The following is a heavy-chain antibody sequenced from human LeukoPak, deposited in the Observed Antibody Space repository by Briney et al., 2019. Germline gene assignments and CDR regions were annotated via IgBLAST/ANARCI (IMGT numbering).Heavy chain of an antibody. CDR3: ARDGDNWNYYYYYYYYMYV. D-gene: IGHD1-7*01. J-gene: IGHJ6*03. V-gene: IGHV1-46*01. CDR2: INPSGGST. Sequence: ASVKVSCKASGYTFTSYYMHWVRRAPGQGLEWMGIINPSGGSTSYAQKFQGRVTMTRDMSTGTVYMELSSLRSEDTAVYYCARDGDNWNYYYYYYYYMYVWGKGTTVTVSS. CDR1: GYTFTSYY.